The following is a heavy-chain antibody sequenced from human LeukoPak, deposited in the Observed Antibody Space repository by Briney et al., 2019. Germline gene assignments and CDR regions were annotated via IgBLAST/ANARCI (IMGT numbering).Heavy chain of an antibody. CDR1: GGSITDYY. D-gene: IGHD3-10*01. J-gene: IGHJ4*02. CDR2: KSVSGHT. CDR3: ARGRRTWFGELYGLDY. Sequence: SETLSLTCTISGGSITDYYWNWIRQSAGKGLEWIGRKSVSGHTNYRSSLESRVTMSVDTSKNQFSLRLTSVTAADTAVYYCARGRRTWFGELYGLDYWGQGTLVTVSS. V-gene: IGHV4-4*07.